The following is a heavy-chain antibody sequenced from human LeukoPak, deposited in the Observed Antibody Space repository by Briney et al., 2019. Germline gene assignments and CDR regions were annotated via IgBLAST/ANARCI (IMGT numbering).Heavy chain of an antibody. D-gene: IGHD5-12*01. V-gene: IGHV4-38-2*01. CDR2: IYYSGGT. CDR1: GFTFSSYG. J-gene: IGHJ6*03. CDR3: ARARGGYDWGGLYYYYYMDV. Sequence: GSLRLSCAASGFTFSSYGMSWVRQAPGKGLEWIGSIYYSGGTYYNPSLKSRVTISVDTSKNQFSLKLSSVTAADTAVYYCARARGGYDWGGLYYYYYMDVWGKGTTVTVSS.